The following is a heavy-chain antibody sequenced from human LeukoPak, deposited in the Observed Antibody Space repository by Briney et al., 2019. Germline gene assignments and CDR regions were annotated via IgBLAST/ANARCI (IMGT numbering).Heavy chain of an antibody. J-gene: IGHJ4*02. CDR2: IHYSGIN. V-gene: IGHV4-30-4*01. CDR3: ARAPLTTATSDYFDL. D-gene: IGHD4-17*01. Sequence: SETLSLTCTVSGGSISTNDYFWSWIRQSPEKGLEWIGYIHYSGINKSNPSLESRLTLSVDTSKNQLSLRLTSVTAADTAVYYSARAPLTTATSDYFDLWGLGTLVTVSS. CDR1: GGSISTNDYF.